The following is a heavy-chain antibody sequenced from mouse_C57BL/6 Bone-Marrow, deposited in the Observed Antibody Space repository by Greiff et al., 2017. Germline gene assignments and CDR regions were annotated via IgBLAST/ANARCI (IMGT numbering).Heavy chain of an antibody. D-gene: IGHD1-1*01. CDR2: IDPSDSYT. Sequence: VQLQQPGAELVMPGASVKLSCKASGYTFTSYWMHWVKQRPGQGLEWIGEIDPSDSYTNYNQKFKGKSTLTVDKSSSTAYMQLSSLTSEDSAVYYCERSNYYGSSLLYWYFDVWGTGTAVTVSS. V-gene: IGHV1-69*01. CDR1: GYTFTSYW. CDR3: ERSNYYGSSLLYWYFDV. J-gene: IGHJ1*03.